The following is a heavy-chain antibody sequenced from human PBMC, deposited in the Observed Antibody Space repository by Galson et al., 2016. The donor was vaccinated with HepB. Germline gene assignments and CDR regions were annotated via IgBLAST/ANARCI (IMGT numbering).Heavy chain of an antibody. Sequence: SLRLSCAASGFSFSSYAMSWVRQAPGKGLEWVSGISGSGGSTYYADSVKGRFTISRDNSKNTLYLQMNSLRAEDRAVYYCAKDADNSAAYFDYWGHGTLVSVSS. CDR1: GFSFSSYA. CDR2: ISGSGGST. D-gene: IGHD1-20*01. V-gene: IGHV3-23*01. CDR3: AKDADNSAAYFDY. J-gene: IGHJ4*01.